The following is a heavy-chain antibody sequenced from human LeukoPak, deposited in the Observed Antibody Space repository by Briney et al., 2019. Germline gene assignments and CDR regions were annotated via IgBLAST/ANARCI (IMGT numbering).Heavy chain of an antibody. V-gene: IGHV3-7*01. CDR1: GFTFSSYW. D-gene: IGHD3-22*01. CDR3: ARDTYDSSGYVDY. J-gene: IGHJ4*02. Sequence: GRSLRLSCAASGFTFSSYWMSSVRQAPGKGLEWVANIKQDGSEKYYVDSVKGRFTISRDNAKNSLYLQMNCLRAEDTAVYYCARDTYDSSGYVDYWGQGTLVTVSS. CDR2: IKQDGSEK.